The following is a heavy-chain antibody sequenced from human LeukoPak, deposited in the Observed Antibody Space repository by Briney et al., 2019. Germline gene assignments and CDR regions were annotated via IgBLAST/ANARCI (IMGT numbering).Heavy chain of an antibody. CDR3: ARGYGYRIAAAGINWFDP. D-gene: IGHD6-13*01. V-gene: IGHV4-34*01. CDR1: GGSFSGYY. J-gene: IGHJ5*02. CDR2: INHSGST. Sequence: SETLSLTCAVYGGSFSGYYWSWIRQPPGKGLEWIWEINHSGSTNYNPSLKSRVTISVDTSKNQFSLKLSSVTAADTAVYYCARGYGYRIAAAGINWFDPWGQGTLVTVSS.